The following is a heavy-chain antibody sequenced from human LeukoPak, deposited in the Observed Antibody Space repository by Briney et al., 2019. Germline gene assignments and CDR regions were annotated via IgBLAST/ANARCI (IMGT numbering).Heavy chain of an antibody. CDR2: IYYSGST. D-gene: IGHD4-17*01. V-gene: IGHV4-59*01. Sequence: KASETLSLTCTVSGGSTSSYYWSWIRQPPGKGLEWIGYIYYSGSTNYNPSLKSRVTISVDTSKNQFSLKLSSVTAADTAVYYCAREHDYGDYAAIDYWGQGTLVTVSS. CDR1: GGSTSSYY. J-gene: IGHJ4*02. CDR3: AREHDYGDYAAIDY.